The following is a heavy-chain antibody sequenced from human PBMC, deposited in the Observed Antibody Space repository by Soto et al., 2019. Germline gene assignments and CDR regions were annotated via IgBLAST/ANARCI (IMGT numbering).Heavy chain of an antibody. J-gene: IGHJ4*02. CDR3: ARDVAVAGTDFDY. CDR1: GFTFSSYS. D-gene: IGHD6-19*01. V-gene: IGHV3-21*01. CDR2: ISSSSSYI. Sequence: GGSLRLSCAASGFTFSSYSMTWVRQAPGKGLEWVSSISSSSSYIYYADSVKGRFTISRDNAKNSLYLQMNSLRAADTAVYYCARDVAVAGTDFDYWGQGALVTVSS.